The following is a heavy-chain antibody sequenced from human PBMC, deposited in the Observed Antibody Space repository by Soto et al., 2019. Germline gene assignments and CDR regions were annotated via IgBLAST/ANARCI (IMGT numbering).Heavy chain of an antibody. J-gene: IGHJ5*02. CDR3: ARGSLNIAVAGSHRFDP. Sequence: SETLSLTCAVYGGSFSGYYWSWIRQPPGKGLEWIGEINHSGSTNYNPSLKSRVTISVDTSKNQFSLKLSSVTAADTAVYYCARGSLNIAVAGSHRFDPWGQGTLVTVSS. V-gene: IGHV4-34*01. D-gene: IGHD6-19*01. CDR1: GGSFSGYY. CDR2: INHSGST.